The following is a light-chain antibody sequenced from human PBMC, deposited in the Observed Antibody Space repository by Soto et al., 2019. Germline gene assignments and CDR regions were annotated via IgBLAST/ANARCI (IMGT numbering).Light chain of an antibody. CDR3: QQADTFPLT. CDR1: QGISSW. CDR2: AAS. V-gene: IGKV1-12*01. J-gene: IGKJ4*01. Sequence: DIQMTQSPSSVSASVGDRVTITCRASQGISSWVAWYQQKPGKAPTLLIYAASSLQSGVPSRFSGSGSGTEFTLTISSLQHEDFATYYCQQADTFPLTFGGGTKVEIK.